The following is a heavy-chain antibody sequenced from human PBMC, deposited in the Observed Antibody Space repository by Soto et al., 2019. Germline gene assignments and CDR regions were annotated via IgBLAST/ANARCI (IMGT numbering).Heavy chain of an antibody. CDR1: GGTFSSYA. V-gene: IGHV1-69*01. D-gene: IGHD3-22*01. CDR2: IIPIFGTA. J-gene: IGHJ2*01. CDR3: ASGDYDSSGYSVYWYFDL. Sequence: QVQLVQSGAEVKKPGSSVKVSCKASGGTFSSYAISWVRQAPGQGLEWMGGIIPIFGTANYAQKFQGRVTITADESTSKAYMELSSLRSEDTAVYYCASGDYDSSGYSVYWYFDLWGRGTLVTVSS.